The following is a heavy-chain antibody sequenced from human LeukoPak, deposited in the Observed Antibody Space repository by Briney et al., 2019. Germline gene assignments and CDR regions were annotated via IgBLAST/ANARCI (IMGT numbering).Heavy chain of an antibody. CDR3: ASATGSGSYYY. V-gene: IGHV3-30-3*01. J-gene: IGHJ4*02. D-gene: IGHD3-10*01. Sequence: PGRSLRLSCAASGFTFSSYAMHWVRQAPGKGLEWVAVISYDGSNKYYADSVKGRFTISRDNSKNTLYLQMNSLRAEDTAVYYCASATGSGSYYYWGQGTLVTVSS. CDR2: ISYDGSNK. CDR1: GFTFSSYA.